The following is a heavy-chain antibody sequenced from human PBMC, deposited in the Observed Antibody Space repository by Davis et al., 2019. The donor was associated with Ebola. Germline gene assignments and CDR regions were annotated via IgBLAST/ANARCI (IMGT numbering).Heavy chain of an antibody. Sequence: GESLKISCAASGFTFSSYAMSWVRQAPGKGLEWVSAISGSGGSTYYADSVKGRFTISRDNSENTLYLQMNSLRAEDTAVYYCAKQLRYFDWQYDYWGQGTLVTVSS. D-gene: IGHD3-9*01. CDR3: AKQLRYFDWQYDY. CDR2: ISGSGGST. V-gene: IGHV3-23*01. J-gene: IGHJ4*02. CDR1: GFTFSSYA.